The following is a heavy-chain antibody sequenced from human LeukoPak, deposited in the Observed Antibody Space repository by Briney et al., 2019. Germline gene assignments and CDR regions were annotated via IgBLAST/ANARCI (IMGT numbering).Heavy chain of an antibody. J-gene: IGHJ3*02. V-gene: IGHV4-59*01. CDR2: IYYSGST. CDR1: GGSISSYY. CDR3: ARDRTLDAFDI. Sequence: SETLSLTCTVSGGSISSYYWSWIRQPPGKGLEWIGYIYYSGSTNYNPSLTSRDTISVDTSKTQFSLKLSSGTAADTAVYYCARDRTLDAFDIWGQGTMVTVSS. D-gene: IGHD3-16*01.